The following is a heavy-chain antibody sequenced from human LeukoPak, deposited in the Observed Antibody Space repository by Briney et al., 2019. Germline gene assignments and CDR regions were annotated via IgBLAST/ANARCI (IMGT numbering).Heavy chain of an antibody. CDR2: IYYDGST. CDR3: ARRLCSSLTCNIGPSGNWLDP. Sequence: PSETLSLTCTVSGGSMSNYWWNWVRQPPGKGLEWIGYIYYDGSTHYNPSLNSRVTISIDTSKNQFSLKLNSVTAADTAVYYWARRLCSSLTCNIGPSGNWLDPWGQGTLVTVSS. V-gene: IGHV4-59*08. J-gene: IGHJ5*02. CDR1: GGSMSNYW. D-gene: IGHD2-2*02.